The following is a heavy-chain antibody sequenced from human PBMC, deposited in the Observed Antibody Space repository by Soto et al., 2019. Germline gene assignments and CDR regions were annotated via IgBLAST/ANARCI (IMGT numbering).Heavy chain of an antibody. CDR2: MNPNSGNT. CDR3: PLGWYYGAGSPFDP. Sequence: QVQLVQSGAEVKKHGASVKVSCKASGYTFTSYDINWVRQATGQGLEWMGWMNPNSGNTGYAQKFQGRVTMTRNTSISTAYMELRSLRSEDTAVYYWPLGWYYGAGSPFDPWGQGALVSVSS. D-gene: IGHD3-10*01. J-gene: IGHJ5*02. V-gene: IGHV1-8*01. CDR1: GYTFTSYD.